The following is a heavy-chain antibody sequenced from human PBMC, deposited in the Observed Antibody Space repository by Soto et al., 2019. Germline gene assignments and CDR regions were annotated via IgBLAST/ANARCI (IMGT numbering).Heavy chain of an antibody. CDR1: GFTFSDYY. J-gene: IGHJ5*02. CDR2: ISSSSSYT. CDR3: ARMPGEYYDILTGYSQGDWFDP. Sequence: GGSLRLSCAAAGFTFSDYYMSWIRQAPGKGLEWVSYISSSSSYTNYADSVKGRFTISRDNAKNSLYLQMNSLRAEDTAVYYCARMPGEYYDILTGYSQGDWFDPWGQGTLVTVSS. V-gene: IGHV3-11*03. D-gene: IGHD3-9*01.